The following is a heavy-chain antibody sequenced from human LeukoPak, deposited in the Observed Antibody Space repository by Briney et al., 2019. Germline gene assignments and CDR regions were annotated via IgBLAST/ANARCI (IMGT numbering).Heavy chain of an antibody. Sequence: GASVKVSCKASGYTFTSYNMHWVRQAPGQGLEWMGWVYPATGGTNYAQKFQGRVTMTTDTSISTAYMDLRGLTSDDTAVYFCVRGAVIAHFDYWGQGTLVAVSS. CDR1: GYTFTSYN. D-gene: IGHD2-21*01. V-gene: IGHV1-2*02. J-gene: IGHJ4*02. CDR3: VRGAVIAHFDY. CDR2: VYPATGGT.